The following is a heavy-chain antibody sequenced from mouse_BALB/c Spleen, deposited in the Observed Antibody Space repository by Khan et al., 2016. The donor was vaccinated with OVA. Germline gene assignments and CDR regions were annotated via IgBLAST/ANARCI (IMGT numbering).Heavy chain of an antibody. CDR3: ARRGYGGFAY. CDR1: GYAFTSYI. Sequence: VQLQQPGPELVKPGASVKVSCKASGYAFTSYIMYWVKQSHGKSLEWIGHIDPYDGGTSYNQKFKGKATLTADKSSTTAYMHLHSLTSEDAAVYYCARRGYGGFAYWGQGTLVTVSA. J-gene: IGHJ3*01. CDR2: IDPYDGGT. D-gene: IGHD2-2*01. V-gene: IGHV1S135*01.